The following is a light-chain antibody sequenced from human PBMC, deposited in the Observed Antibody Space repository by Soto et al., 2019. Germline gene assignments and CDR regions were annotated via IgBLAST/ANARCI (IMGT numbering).Light chain of an antibody. CDR3: CSSAGSSTVV. CDR1: SSDVGSYNL. CDR2: EGS. J-gene: IGLJ2*01. Sequence: QSALTQPASVSGSPGQSITISCTGTSSDVGSYNLVSWYQQHPGKAPKLMIYEGSKRHSGVSNRLSGSKSGNTASLTISGIQAEDEADYYCCSSAGSSTVVFGGGTKLTVL. V-gene: IGLV2-23*01.